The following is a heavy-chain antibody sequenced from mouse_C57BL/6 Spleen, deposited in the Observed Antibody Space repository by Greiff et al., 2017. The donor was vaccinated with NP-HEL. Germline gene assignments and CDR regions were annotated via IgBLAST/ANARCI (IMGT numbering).Heavy chain of an antibody. D-gene: IGHD1-1*01. CDR1: GYTFTSYW. CDR3: ARKGFGYYGSSYWYFDV. J-gene: IGHJ1*03. CDR2: INPSNGGT. V-gene: IGHV1-53*01. Sequence: QVQLQQPGTELVKPGASVKLSCKASGYTFTSYWMHWVKQRPGQGLECIGNINPSNGGTNYNEKFKSKATLTVDKSSSTAYMQLSSLTSEDSAVYYCARKGFGYYGSSYWYFDVWGTGTTVTVSS.